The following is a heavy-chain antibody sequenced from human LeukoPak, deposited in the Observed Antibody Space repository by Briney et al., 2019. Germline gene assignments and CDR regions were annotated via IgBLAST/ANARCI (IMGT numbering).Heavy chain of an antibody. Sequence: VASVKVSCKASGGTFSSYAISWVRQAPGQGLEWMGRINPILGISNYAQKFQGRVTITADKSTSTAYMELSSLRSEDTAVYYCARAGYCSGGSCYPTSYRDYYYYYGMDVWGQGTTVTVSS. V-gene: IGHV1-69*04. CDR2: INPILGIS. J-gene: IGHJ6*02. CDR3: ARAGYCSGGSCYPTSYRDYYYYYGMDV. D-gene: IGHD2-15*01. CDR1: GGTFSSYA.